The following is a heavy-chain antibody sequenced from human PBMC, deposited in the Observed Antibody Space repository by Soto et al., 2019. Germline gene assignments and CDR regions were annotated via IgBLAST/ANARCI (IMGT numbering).Heavy chain of an antibody. Sequence: SVRLSCAASGFTFRSFTMNWVRQAPGKGLEWVSTISSNSAYIYYTDALRGRFTISRDNAKNSLHLQMNSLRAEDTAVYYCTRDASRDSSARGWFDPWGPGTLVTVS. CDR1: GFTFRSFT. D-gene: IGHD6-13*01. CDR3: TRDASRDSSARGWFDP. J-gene: IGHJ5*02. V-gene: IGHV3-21*01. CDR2: ISSNSAYI.